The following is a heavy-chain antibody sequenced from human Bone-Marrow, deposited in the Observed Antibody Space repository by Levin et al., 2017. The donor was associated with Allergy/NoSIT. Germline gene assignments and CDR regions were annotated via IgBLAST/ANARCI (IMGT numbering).Heavy chain of an antibody. CDR2: ISYDGSNK. V-gene: IGHV3-30*18. CDR1: GFTFSSYG. Sequence: GESLKISCAASGFTFSSYGMHWVRQAPGKGLEWVAVISYDGSNKYYADSVKGRFTISRDNSKNTLYLQMNSLRAEDTAVYYCAKGGDSSSWYGDYWGQGTLVTVSS. D-gene: IGHD6-13*01. CDR3: AKGGDSSSWYGDY. J-gene: IGHJ4*02.